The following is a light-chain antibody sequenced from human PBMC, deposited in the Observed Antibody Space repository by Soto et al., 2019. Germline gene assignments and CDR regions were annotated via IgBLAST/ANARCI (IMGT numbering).Light chain of an antibody. CDR3: QQYGSSPGT. Sequence: EIVMTQSRGILSLSPGERATLSCRSSQSVSSNYLAWYQHKPGQAPRLLIWGASIRATGLPDRFSGGGSGTDFTLTISRLEAEDFAVYYCQQYGSSPGTFGQGTKVDI. V-gene: IGKV3-20*01. CDR2: GAS. CDR1: QSVSSNY. J-gene: IGKJ1*01.